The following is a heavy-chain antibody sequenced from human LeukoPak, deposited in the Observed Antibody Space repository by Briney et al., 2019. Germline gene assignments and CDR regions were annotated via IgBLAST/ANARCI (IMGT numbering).Heavy chain of an antibody. CDR3: ARGRTRNYGMDV. CDR1: GGSISSYY. CDR2: INHSGST. V-gene: IGHV4-34*01. J-gene: IGHJ6*02. Sequence: PSETLSLTCTVSGGSISSYYWSWIRQPPGKGLEWIGEINHSGSTNYNPSLKSRVTISVDTSKNQFSLKLGSVTAADTAVYYCARGRTRNYGMDVWGQGTTVTVSS.